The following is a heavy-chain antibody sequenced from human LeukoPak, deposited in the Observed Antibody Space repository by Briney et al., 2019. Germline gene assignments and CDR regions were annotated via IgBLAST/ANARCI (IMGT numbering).Heavy chain of an antibody. CDR3: ARGPRNDP. J-gene: IGHJ5*02. CDR1: GYPFTTWE. V-gene: IGHV1-8*01. Sequence: ASVKVSCKTSGYPFTTWEINCVRQAAGQGLEWMGWVHPNGGNTAYAQKFQGRVTMTRDTSISTAYMELSGLTSDDTAVYFCARGPRNDPWGQGTLVTVSS. CDR2: VHPNGGNT. D-gene: IGHD1-14*01.